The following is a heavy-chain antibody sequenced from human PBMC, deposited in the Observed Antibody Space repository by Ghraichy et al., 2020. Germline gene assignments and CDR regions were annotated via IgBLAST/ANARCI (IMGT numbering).Heavy chain of an antibody. Sequence: GESLNISCAASGIPFTNYWIHWVRQAPGKGLVWVSRTNIDETITDYADSVRGRFTISWDNAKNTVYLQMNSLTVDDTGIYYCAAAAEIRGRGILVTVSS. V-gene: IGHV3-74*01. CDR1: GIPFTNYW. D-gene: IGHD6-25*01. CDR3: AAAAEI. CDR2: TNIDETIT. J-gene: IGHJ4*02.